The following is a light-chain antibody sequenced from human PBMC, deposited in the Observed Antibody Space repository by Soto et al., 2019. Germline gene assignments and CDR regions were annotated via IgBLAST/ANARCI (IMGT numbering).Light chain of an antibody. V-gene: IGLV8-61*01. CDR2: STN. CDR3: VLYMGSGISV. J-gene: IGLJ3*02. Sequence: QTVVSQEPSFSVSPGGTVTLTCGLTSGSVSSSYYPSWYQQTPGQAPRTLIYSTNTRSSGVPDRFSGSILGNRAALTITGAQADDECDYYCVLYMGSGISVFGGGTKLTVL. CDR1: SGSVSSSYY.